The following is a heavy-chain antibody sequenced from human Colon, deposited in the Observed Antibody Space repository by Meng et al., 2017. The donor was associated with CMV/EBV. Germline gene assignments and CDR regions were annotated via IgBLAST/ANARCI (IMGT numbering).Heavy chain of an antibody. J-gene: IGHJ4*02. CDR1: GYTFTSYG. Sequence: QVQLVQSGAEVKKPGASVKVSCKASGYTFTSYGISWVRQAPGQGLEWMGWISTYNGHTNYAQKVQGRVTMTTDTSTSTAYMELRRLRSDDTAVYYCARQRGWEYSAYDWCDLWGQGTLVTVSS. V-gene: IGHV1-18*01. CDR2: ISTYNGHT. CDR3: ARQRGWEYSAYDWCDL. D-gene: IGHD5-12*01.